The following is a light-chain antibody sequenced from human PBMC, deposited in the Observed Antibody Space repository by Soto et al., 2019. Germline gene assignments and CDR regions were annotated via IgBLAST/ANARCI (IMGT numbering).Light chain of an antibody. CDR2: DAS. CDR3: QQRSNWPPVMYT. CDR1: QSVSSY. Sequence: EIVLTQSPATLSLSPGERATLSCRASQSVSSYLAWYQQKPGQAPRLHIYDASNRATGIPARFSGSGSGTDFSLTISSLEPEDFAVYYCQQRSNWPPVMYTFGQGTNLEIK. V-gene: IGKV3-11*01. J-gene: IGKJ2*01.